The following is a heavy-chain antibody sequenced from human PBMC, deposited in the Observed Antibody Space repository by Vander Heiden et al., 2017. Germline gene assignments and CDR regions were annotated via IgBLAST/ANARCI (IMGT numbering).Heavy chain of an antibody. V-gene: IGHV3-49*03. D-gene: IGHD3-22*01. J-gene: IGHJ4*02. CDR3: TAGRRIVSGFLFDY. CDR2: IRTKAFGGTT. CDR1: GFTFGDYA. Sequence: EVQVVESGGGFVQPGQSLRLSCGTSGFTFGDYAMAFYRQTPGKGLEWVSFIRTKAFGGTTEYAASVEGRFFMSRDDFRGIAYLQMHSLKTEDTAVYYCTAGRRIVSGFLFDYWGQGTLATVSS.